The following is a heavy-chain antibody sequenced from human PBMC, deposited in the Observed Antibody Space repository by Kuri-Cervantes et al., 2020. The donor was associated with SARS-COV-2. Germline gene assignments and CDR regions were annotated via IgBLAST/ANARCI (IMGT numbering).Heavy chain of an antibody. CDR1: GFTFSSYW. CDR2: IKQDGSER. Sequence: GESLKISCAASGFTFSSYWMSWVRQAPGKGLEWVANIKQDGSERYYVDSVKGRFTISRDNAKNSLYLQMNSLRAEDTAVYYCAKRGHEWELLTSGGFDYWGQGTLVTVSS. V-gene: IGHV3-7*03. CDR3: AKRGHEWELLTSGGFDY. J-gene: IGHJ4*02. D-gene: IGHD1-26*01.